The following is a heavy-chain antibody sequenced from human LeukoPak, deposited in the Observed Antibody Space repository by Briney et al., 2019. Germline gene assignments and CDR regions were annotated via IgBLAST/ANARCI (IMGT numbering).Heavy chain of an antibody. CDR2: ISWNSGSI. V-gene: IGHV3-9*01. Sequence: GGSLRLSCAASGFTFDDYAMHWVRQAPGKGLEWVSGISWNSGSIGYADSVKGRFTISIDNAKNSLYLQMNSVRAEDTALYYCAKDIEGSGSHRRYFDYWGQGTLVTVSS. CDR3: AKDIEGSGSHRRYFDY. J-gene: IGHJ4*02. D-gene: IGHD6-19*01. CDR1: GFTFDDYA.